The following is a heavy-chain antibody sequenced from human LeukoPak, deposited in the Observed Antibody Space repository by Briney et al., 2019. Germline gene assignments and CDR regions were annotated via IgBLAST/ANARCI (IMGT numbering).Heavy chain of an antibody. CDR3: ARGSGSAWGYAFDI. J-gene: IGHJ3*02. CDR2: INSDGSST. D-gene: IGHD6-19*01. Sequence: PGGSLRLSCVASGFTFSSYWMHWVRQAPGKGLVRVSRINSDGSSTSYADSVKGRFTISRDNAKNTLYLQMNSLRAEDTAVYYCARGSGSAWGYAFDIWGQGTMVTVSS. CDR1: GFTFSSYW. V-gene: IGHV3-74*01.